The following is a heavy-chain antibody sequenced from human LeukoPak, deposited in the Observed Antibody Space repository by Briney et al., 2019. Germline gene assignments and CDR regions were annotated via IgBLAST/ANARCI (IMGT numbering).Heavy chain of an antibody. CDR1: GYTFTSYG. CDR2: ISVYNGHT. Sequence: EASVKVSCKASGYTFTSYGISWVRQAPGQGLEWMGWISVYNGHTNYAQKFQGRVTMTTDISTSTAYMELRSLGSDDTAVYYCARELKTAVSVYYFDYWGQGTLVTVSS. CDR3: ARELKTAVSVYYFDY. J-gene: IGHJ4*02. V-gene: IGHV1-18*01. D-gene: IGHD6-19*01.